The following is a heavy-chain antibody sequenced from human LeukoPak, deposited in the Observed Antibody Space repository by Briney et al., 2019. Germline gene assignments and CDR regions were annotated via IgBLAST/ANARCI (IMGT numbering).Heavy chain of an antibody. V-gene: IGHV4-38-2*02. CDR2: IYHSGST. CDR3: ATSGGSGRNLDV. Sequence: SETLSLTCTVSGYSISSGYYWGWIRPPPGKGLEWIGSIYHSGSTYYNPSLKSRVTISVDTSKNQFSLKLSSVTAADTAVYYCATSGGSGRNLDVWGKGTTVTVSS. CDR1: GYSISSGYY. J-gene: IGHJ6*04. D-gene: IGHD3-10*01.